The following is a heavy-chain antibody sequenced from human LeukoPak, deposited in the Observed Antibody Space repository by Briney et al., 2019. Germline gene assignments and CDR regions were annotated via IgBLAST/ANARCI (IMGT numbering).Heavy chain of an antibody. V-gene: IGHV3-43*01. D-gene: IGHD3-22*01. J-gene: IGHJ2*01. CDR3: AKDGTTDYDSSGSPYWYFDL. Sequence: PGGSLRLSCAASGFTFDDYTMHWVRQTPEKGLEWVSLINWDGDSTYYADSVKGRFTISRDSGKNSLYLQMNNLRTEDTALYYCAKDGTTDYDSSGSPYWYFDLWGRGTLVTVSS. CDR2: INWDGDST. CDR1: GFTFDDYT.